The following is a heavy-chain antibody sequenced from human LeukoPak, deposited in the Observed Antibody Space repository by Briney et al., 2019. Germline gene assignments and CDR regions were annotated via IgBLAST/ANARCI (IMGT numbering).Heavy chain of an antibody. CDR2: VSYDGSNK. J-gene: IGHJ4*02. D-gene: IGHD6-6*01. V-gene: IGHV3-30*03. CDR1: GFTFSSYG. CDR3: ARAAVGAQADY. Sequence: GRSLRLSCAASGFTFSSYGMHWVRQAPGKGLEWVAVVSYDGSNKYYADSVKGRFTISRDNSKNTLYLQMNSLRAEDTAVYYCARAAVGAQADYWGQGTLVTVSS.